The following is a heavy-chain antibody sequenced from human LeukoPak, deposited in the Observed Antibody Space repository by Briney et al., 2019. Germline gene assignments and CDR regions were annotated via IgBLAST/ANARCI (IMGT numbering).Heavy chain of an antibody. D-gene: IGHD3-22*01. J-gene: IGHJ4*02. CDR3: ARDTNYYDSSGYTLSY. CDR2: ISSSGSTI. Sequence: GGSLRLSCAASGFTFSDYYMSWIRQAPGKGLEWVSYISSSGSTIYYADSVKGRFTISRDNAKNSLYLQMNSLRAEDTAVYYCARDTNYYDSSGYTLSYWGQGTLVTVSS. CDR1: GFTFSDYY. V-gene: IGHV3-11*01.